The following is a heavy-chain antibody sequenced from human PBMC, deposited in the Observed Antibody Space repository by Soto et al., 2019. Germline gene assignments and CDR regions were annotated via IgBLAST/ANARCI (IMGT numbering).Heavy chain of an antibody. CDR2: IFYSGST. D-gene: IGHD1-26*01. CDR3: ARDGKVSGSATHWFDP. V-gene: IGHV4-59*01. Sequence: PSETLSLTCTVSGGSINNYYWTCIPQPPGKGLEWIGCIFYSGSTNYSPSLRSRVTISVDTSKNQFSLELSSVTAADTAVYYCARDGKVSGSATHWFDPWGQGTLVTVS. CDR1: GGSINNYY. J-gene: IGHJ5*02.